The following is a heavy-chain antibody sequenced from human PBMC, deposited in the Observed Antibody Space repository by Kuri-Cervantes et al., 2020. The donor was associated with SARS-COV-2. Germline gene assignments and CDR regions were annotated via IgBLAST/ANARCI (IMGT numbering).Heavy chain of an antibody. CDR1: GGSFSGYY. Sequence: SETLSLTWAVYGGSFSGYYWSWIRQPPGKGLEWIGEINHSGSTNYNPSLKSRVTMSVDTSKNQFSLKLSSVTAADTAVYYCAREGPIYYYYYYMDVWGKGTTVTVSS. CDR2: INHSGST. V-gene: IGHV4-34*01. J-gene: IGHJ6*03. CDR3: AREGPIYYYYYYMDV.